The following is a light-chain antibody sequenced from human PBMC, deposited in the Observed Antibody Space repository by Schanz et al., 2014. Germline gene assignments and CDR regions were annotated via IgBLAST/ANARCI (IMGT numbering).Light chain of an antibody. CDR1: AVGGYNY. CDR2: DVS. V-gene: IGLV2-8*01. CDR3: SSYAGSNSFVV. Sequence: QSALTQPPSASGSPGQSVTISCTGTAVGGYNYVSWYQRHPGKAPKLMIYDVSKRPSGVPDRFSGSKSGNTASLTVSGLQAEDEADYYCSSYAGSNSFVVFGGGTKLTVL. J-gene: IGLJ2*01.